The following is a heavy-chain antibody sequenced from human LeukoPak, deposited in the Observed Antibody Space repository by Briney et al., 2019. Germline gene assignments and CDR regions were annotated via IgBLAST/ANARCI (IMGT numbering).Heavy chain of an antibody. CDR1: GGSISSSSYY. Sequence: SETLSLTCTVSGGSISSSSYYWGWIRQPPGKGLEWIGSIYYSGSTYYNPSLKSRVTISVDTSKNQFSLKLSSVTAADTAVYYCARDDTSGYNDYWGQGTLVTVSS. J-gene: IGHJ4*02. CDR2: IYYSGST. V-gene: IGHV4-39*07. CDR3: ARDDTSGYNDY. D-gene: IGHD3-22*01.